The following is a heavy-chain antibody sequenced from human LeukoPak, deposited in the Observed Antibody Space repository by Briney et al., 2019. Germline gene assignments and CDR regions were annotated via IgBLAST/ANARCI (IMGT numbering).Heavy chain of an antibody. CDR3: ASRNFYDSSGYYYPYYFDY. J-gene: IGHJ4*02. CDR2: ISGSGGDT. V-gene: IGHV3-23*01. Sequence: GRSLSLSCAASGLTFSNYAMSWVRQAPGKGLEWVSGISGSGGDTYYADSVKGRFTISRDNSKNTLFLQMNSLRAEDTAVYYCASRNFYDSSGYYYPYYFDYWGQGTLVTVSS. CDR1: GLTFSNYA. D-gene: IGHD3-22*01.